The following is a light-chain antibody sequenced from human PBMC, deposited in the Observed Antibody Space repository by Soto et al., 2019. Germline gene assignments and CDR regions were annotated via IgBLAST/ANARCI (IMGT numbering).Light chain of an antibody. J-gene: IGKJ2*01. CDR1: QSVSSSY. CDR2: GAS. V-gene: IGKV3-20*01. Sequence: DIVLTQSPGTLSLSPGERVTLSCRASQSVSSSYLAWYQQKPGQAPRLLICGASSRATGMPDRFSGSGSGTNFTLTISRLDPEDFAVYYCQQIVISLLYTFGQGTKLEIK. CDR3: QQIVISLLYT.